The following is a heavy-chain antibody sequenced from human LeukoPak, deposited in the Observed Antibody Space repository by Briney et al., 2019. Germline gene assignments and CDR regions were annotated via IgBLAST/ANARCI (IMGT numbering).Heavy chain of an antibody. V-gene: IGHV3-23*01. J-gene: IGHJ5*02. CDR3: ASTPTTVTTNLFDP. Sequence: GGSLRLSCAASGFTFSSYAMSWVRQAPGNGLEWVSAISGSGGSTYYADSVKGRFTISRDNSKNTLYLQMNSLRAEDTAVYYSASTPTTVTTNLFDPWGQGTLVTVSS. CDR1: GFTFSSYA. D-gene: IGHD4-17*01. CDR2: ISGSGGST.